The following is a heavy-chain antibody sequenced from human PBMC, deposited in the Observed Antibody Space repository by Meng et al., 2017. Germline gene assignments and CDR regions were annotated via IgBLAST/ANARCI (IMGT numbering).Heavy chain of an antibody. Sequence: VQVVEAGGGLVQPGGSLRRSCAASGFTFSSYWMHWVRQAPGKGLVWVSSISSSSSYIYYADSVKGRFTISRDNAKNSLYLQMNSLRAEDTAVYYCARDRWGHWYSDLWGRGTLVTVSS. CDR1: GFTFSSYW. J-gene: IGHJ2*01. CDR2: ISSSSSYI. D-gene: IGHD2-21*02. CDR3: ARDRWGHWYSDL. V-gene: IGHV3-21*01.